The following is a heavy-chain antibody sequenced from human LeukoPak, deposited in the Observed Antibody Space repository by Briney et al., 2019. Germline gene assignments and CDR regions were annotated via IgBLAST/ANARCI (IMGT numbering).Heavy chain of an antibody. D-gene: IGHD6-13*01. J-gene: IGHJ6*02. V-gene: IGHV3-23*01. Sequence: GGSLRLSCAASGFTFSYSSMSWVRQAPGKGLEWVSAISDSDGSTYYADSVKGRFTISRDNAKNSLYLQMNSLRAEDTALYYCAKDMYSSSWYGGEDYYYGMDVWGQGTTVTVSS. CDR3: AKDMYSSSWYGGEDYYYGMDV. CDR2: ISDSDGST. CDR1: GFTFSYSS.